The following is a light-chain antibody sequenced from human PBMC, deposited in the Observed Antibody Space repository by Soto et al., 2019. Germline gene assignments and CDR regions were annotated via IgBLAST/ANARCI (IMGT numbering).Light chain of an antibody. CDR1: SSDVGGYNY. CDR2: EVS. J-gene: IGLJ1*01. CDR3: SSDAGNDKYV. V-gene: IGLV2-8*01. Sequence: QSVLTQPPSASGSPGQSVTISCTGTSSDVGGYNYVSWYQHHPGKAPKLMIYEVSKRPSGVPDRFSGSKSGSTASLTVSGLQADDEADYYCSSDAGNDKYVFGSGTKVTVL.